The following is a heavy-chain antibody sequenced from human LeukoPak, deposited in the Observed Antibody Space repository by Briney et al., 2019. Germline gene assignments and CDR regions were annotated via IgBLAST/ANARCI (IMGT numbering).Heavy chain of an antibody. CDR2: INPSGGST. Sequence: ASVKVSCKASGYTFTSYYMHWVRQAPGQGLEWMGIINPSGGSTSYAQKFQGRVTMTRDTSTSTVYMKLSSLRSEDTAVYYRARTITMVRGVIGGVNWFDPWGQGTLVTVSS. V-gene: IGHV1-46*01. CDR3: ARTITMVRGVIGGVNWFDP. D-gene: IGHD3-10*01. J-gene: IGHJ5*02. CDR1: GYTFTSYY.